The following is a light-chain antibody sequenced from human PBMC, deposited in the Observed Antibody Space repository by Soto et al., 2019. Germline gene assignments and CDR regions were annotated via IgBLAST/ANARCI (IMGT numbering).Light chain of an antibody. Sequence: EIVLTQSPGTLSLSPGEGATLSCRASQSIGTYLAWYRQKPGQAPSLLIYGASSRATGIPDRFSGSGSGTDFVLTISRLEPEDFAEYYCQQYGSSPITFGQGTRLEIK. V-gene: IGKV3-20*01. CDR3: QQYGSSPIT. CDR2: GAS. J-gene: IGKJ5*01. CDR1: QSIGTY.